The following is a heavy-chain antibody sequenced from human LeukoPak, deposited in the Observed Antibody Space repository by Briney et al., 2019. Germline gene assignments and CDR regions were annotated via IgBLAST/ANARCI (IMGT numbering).Heavy chain of an antibody. D-gene: IGHD4-17*01. CDR2: IYSGGST. CDR3: ARDRYDDYGDYDYFDY. Sequence: PGGSLRLSCAASGFTVSSNYMSWVRQAPGKGLEWVSVIYSGGSTYYADSVKGRFTISRDNSKNTLYLQMNSLRAEDTAVYYCARDRYDDYGDYDYFDYWGQGTLVTVSS. J-gene: IGHJ4*02. CDR1: GFTVSSNY. V-gene: IGHV3-53*01.